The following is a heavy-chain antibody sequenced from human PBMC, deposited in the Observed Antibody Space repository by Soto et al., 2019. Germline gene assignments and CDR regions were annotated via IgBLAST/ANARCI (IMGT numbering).Heavy chain of an antibody. CDR2: IYTSGST. J-gene: IGHJ6*02. CDR3: ARDLTVRFLEWLSAGSYYYYGMDV. CDR1: GGSISSYY. V-gene: IGHV4-4*07. D-gene: IGHD3-3*01. Sequence: SETLSLTCTVSGGSISSYYWSWIRQPAGKGLEWIGRIYTSGSTNYNPSLKSRVTMSVDTSKNQFSLKLSSVTAADTAVYYCARDLTVRFLEWLSAGSYYYYGMDVWGQGTTVTVS.